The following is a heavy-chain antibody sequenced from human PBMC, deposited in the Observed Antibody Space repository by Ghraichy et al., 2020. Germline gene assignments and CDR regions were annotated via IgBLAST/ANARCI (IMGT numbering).Heavy chain of an antibody. CDR3: ARTPSIYQVFDY. V-gene: IGHV3-48*02. CDR1: GFSFSNYN. J-gene: IGHJ4*02. D-gene: IGHD3-3*02. Sequence: GESLNISCVGSGFSFSNYNMNWVRQAPGKGLEWVSYISASGGTIYYVDSVKGRFTISRDKAKNSLYLQMNSLRDEDTAVYYCARTPSIYQVFDYWGQGTQVIVSS. CDR2: ISASGGTI.